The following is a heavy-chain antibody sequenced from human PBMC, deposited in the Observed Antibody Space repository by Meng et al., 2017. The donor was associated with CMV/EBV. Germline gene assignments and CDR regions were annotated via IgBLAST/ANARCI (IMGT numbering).Heavy chain of an antibody. D-gene: IGHD2-2*01. J-gene: IGHJ3*02. CDR2: ISWNSGSI. Sequence: GGSLRLSCAASGFTLDDYAMHWVRQAPGKGLEWVSGISWNSGSIGYADSVKGRFTISRDNAKNSLYLQMNSLRAEDTALYYCAFIVVVPAANAFDIWGQGTMVTVSS. V-gene: IGHV3-9*01. CDR1: GFTLDDYA. CDR3: AFIVVVPAANAFDI.